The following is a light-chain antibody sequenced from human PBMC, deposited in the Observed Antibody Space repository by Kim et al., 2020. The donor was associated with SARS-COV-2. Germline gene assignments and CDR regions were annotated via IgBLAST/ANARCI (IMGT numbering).Light chain of an antibody. CDR1: NIGSKS. J-gene: IGLJ2*01. CDR2: YDS. CDR3: QVWDSSSDHVV. Sequence: APGKPARITCGGNNIGSKSVHWYQQKPGQAPGLVIYYDSDRPSGIPERFSGSNSGNTATLTISRVEAGDEADYYCQVWDSSSDHVVFGGGTQLTVL. V-gene: IGLV3-21*04.